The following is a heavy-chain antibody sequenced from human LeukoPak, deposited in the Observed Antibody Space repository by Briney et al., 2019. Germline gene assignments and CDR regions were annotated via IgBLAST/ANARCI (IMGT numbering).Heavy chain of an antibody. CDR2: IYPGDSDT. Sequence: GESLKISCKGSRYTFTSYWIGWVRQMPGKGLEWMGVIYPGDSDTRYSPSFQGQVTISVDKSISTAYLQWSSLKASDTAMYYCARRSLRDGYNYGDYWGQGTLVTVSS. CDR1: RYTFTSYW. D-gene: IGHD5-24*01. J-gene: IGHJ4*02. CDR3: ARRSLRDGYNYGDY. V-gene: IGHV5-51*01.